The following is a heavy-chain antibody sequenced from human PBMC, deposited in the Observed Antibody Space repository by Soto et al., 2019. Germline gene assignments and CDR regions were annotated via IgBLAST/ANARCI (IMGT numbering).Heavy chain of an antibody. Sequence: QVQLVQSGAEVKKPGSSVKVSCKASGGTFSSYAISWVRQAPGQGLEWMGGIIPIFGTANYAQKFQGRVTITADKSTSTAYMELSSQRSEDTAVYYCARESRPRLLPYYYFDYWGQGTLVTVSS. D-gene: IGHD3-22*01. CDR3: ARESRPRLLPYYYFDY. J-gene: IGHJ4*02. CDR1: GGTFSSYA. CDR2: IIPIFGTA. V-gene: IGHV1-69*06.